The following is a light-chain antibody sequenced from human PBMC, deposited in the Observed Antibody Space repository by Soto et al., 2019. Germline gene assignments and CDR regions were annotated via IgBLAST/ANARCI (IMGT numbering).Light chain of an antibody. V-gene: IGLV2-14*01. Sequence: ALTQPASVSGSPGQSITISCTGTSIDVGSYNYVSWYQQHPGKAPKLMIYEVSDRPSGISSRFSGSKSGNTASLTISGLQTEDEADYYCSSYTSSSTLFGTGTKVTVL. J-gene: IGLJ1*01. CDR1: SIDVGSYNY. CDR3: SSYTSSSTL. CDR2: EVS.